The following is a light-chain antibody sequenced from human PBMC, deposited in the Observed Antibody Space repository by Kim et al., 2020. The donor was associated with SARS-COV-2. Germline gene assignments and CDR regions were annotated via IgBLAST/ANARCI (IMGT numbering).Light chain of an antibody. CDR2: DTS. V-gene: IGKV3-11*01. CDR3: HQRSNWPLT. J-gene: IGKJ4*01. Sequence: PGEGATLSCRASQSVSGYLAWYQHKPGQAPRLLIYDTSNRATGIPARFSASGSGTDFTLTISSLEPEDFAVYYCHQRSNWPLTFGGGTKVDIK. CDR1: QSVSGY.